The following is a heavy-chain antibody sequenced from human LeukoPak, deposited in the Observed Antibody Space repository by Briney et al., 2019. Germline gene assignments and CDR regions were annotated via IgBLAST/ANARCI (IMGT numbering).Heavy chain of an antibody. J-gene: IGHJ4*02. V-gene: IGHV7-4-1*02. CDR2: TDRNTGNP. CDR1: GYTFRNYA. Sequence: ASVKVSCKASGYTFRNYAINWVRQAPGQGLEWMGWTDRNTGNPTYAQGFTGRFVFSLDTSVTTAYLQISSLKAEDTAVYYCVRGSGTYYDFWSGYYPGPTEYYFDYWGQGTLVTVSS. D-gene: IGHD3-3*01. CDR3: VRGSGTYYDFWSGYYPGPTEYYFDY.